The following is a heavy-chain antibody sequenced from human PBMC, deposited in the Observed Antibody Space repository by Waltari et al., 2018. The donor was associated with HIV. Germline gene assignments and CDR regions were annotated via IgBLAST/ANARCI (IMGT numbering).Heavy chain of an antibody. V-gene: IGHV3-30-3*01. CDR2: ISFNSNFR. Sequence: QVHLVESGGGVVQPGGSLRLSCSASGFSFSRDALHWVRQAPGKGLRWVAVISFNSNFRYYLDSVRGRFTISRDNSRDTLYLDMNLLRDEDTAVYYCTRDPKDDGHYVFDSWGQGTLVTVSS. CDR1: GFSFSRDA. D-gene: IGHD3-3*01. CDR3: TRDPKDDGHYVFDS. J-gene: IGHJ4*02.